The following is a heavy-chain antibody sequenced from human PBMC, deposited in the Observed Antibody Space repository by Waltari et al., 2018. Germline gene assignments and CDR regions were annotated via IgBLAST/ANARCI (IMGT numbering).Heavy chain of an antibody. CDR3: ARDHVFRGDFWSGYYDS. J-gene: IGHJ4*02. D-gene: IGHD3-3*01. V-gene: IGHV3-7*01. CDR1: GFTFSSYW. Sequence: EVQLEESGGGLVQPGGSLRLSCAASGFTFSSYWMTWVRQAPGKGLEWVANIKQDGSGPYYADSLKGRFTISRDNAKNSLYLQMNSLRAEDTALYYCARDHVFRGDFWSGYYDSWGQGTLVTVSS. CDR2: IKQDGSGP.